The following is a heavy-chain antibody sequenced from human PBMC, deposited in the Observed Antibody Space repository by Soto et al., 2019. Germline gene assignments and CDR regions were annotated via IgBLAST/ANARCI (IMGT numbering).Heavy chain of an antibody. D-gene: IGHD3-22*01. V-gene: IGHV1-69*01. CDR1: GGTFTSYT. CDR2: IIAIFGTA. J-gene: IGHJ6*02. CDR3: ASYDYDSSGYPTVVMDV. Sequence: QVQLVQSGAEVKKPGSSVKVSCKASGGTFTSYTITWVRQAPGQGLEWMGGIIAIFGTANYAQKFQGRVTITADESTSTAYMEVRSLRSEDTAVYYCASYDYDSSGYPTVVMDVWGQGTTVTVSS.